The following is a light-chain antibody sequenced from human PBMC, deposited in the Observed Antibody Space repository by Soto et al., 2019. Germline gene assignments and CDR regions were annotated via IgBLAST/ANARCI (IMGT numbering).Light chain of an antibody. CDR3: SSYAGSPWL. V-gene: IGLV2-8*01. J-gene: IGLJ3*02. CDR1: GSDIGAYNY. CDR2: EVT. Sequence: QSALTQPPSASGSPGQSVTISCTGTGSDIGAYNYVSWYQQYPGKAPKLMIYEVTKRPSGVPDRISGSKSRNTASLTISGLQTEDEADYYCSSYAGSPWLFGGGTKLTVL.